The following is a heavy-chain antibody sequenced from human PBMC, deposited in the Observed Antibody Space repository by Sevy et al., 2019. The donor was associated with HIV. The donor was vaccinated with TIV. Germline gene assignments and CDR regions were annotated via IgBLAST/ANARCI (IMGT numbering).Heavy chain of an antibody. CDR2: IYHSGST. D-gene: IGHD5-18*01. CDR3: ARHSFRDGYRPHYFDY. V-gene: IGHV4-39*01. J-gene: IGHJ4*02. CDR1: GGSITSKNYF. Sequence: SETLSLTCSVSGGSITSKNYFWAWIRQSPGKGLEWIGSIYHSGSTYHSPSLQSRVGISVDTSRRHFSLKLSSVTATDTAVYYCARHSFRDGYRPHYFDYWSQGTLVTVSS.